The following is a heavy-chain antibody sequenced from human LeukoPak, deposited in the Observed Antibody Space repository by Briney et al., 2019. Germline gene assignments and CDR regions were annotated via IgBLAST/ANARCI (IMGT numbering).Heavy chain of an antibody. V-gene: IGHV3-9*01. CDR1: GFTFDDYA. CDR2: ISWNSGSI. D-gene: IGHD1-1*01. J-gene: IGHJ4*02. Sequence: QPGRSLRLSCAASGFTFDDYAMHWVRQAPGKGLEWVSGISWNSGSIGYADSVKGRFTISRDNAKNSLYLQMNSLRAEDTALYYCAKENVLGSTGTTLAPFDYWGQGTLVTVSS. CDR3: AKENVLGSTGTTLAPFDY.